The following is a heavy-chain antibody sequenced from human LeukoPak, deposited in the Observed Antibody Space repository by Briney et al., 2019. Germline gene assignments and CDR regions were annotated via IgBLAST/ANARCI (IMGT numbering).Heavy chain of an antibody. Sequence: GGSLRLSCAASGFTFSDYSMNWVRQAPGKGLEWVSSINSNSNYIYYADSVKGRFTISRDNAKNSLYLQMNSLRAEDTAIYYCAKWHYYDSSGYRYYFDYWGQGTLVTVSS. CDR1: GFTFSDYS. CDR3: AKWHYYDSSGYRYYFDY. J-gene: IGHJ4*02. D-gene: IGHD3-22*01. V-gene: IGHV3-21*04. CDR2: INSNSNYI.